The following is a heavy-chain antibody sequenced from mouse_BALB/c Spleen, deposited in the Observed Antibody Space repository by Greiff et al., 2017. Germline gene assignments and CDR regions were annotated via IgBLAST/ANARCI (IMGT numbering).Heavy chain of an antibody. J-gene: IGHJ3*01. CDR3: ARVAYYYGSSWFAY. CDR2: IDPANGNT. D-gene: IGHD1-1*01. CDR1: GFNIKDTY. Sequence: VQLQQSGAELVKPGASVKLSCTASGFNIKDTYMHWVKQRPEQGLEWIGRIDPANGNTKYDPKFQGKATITADTSSNTAYLQLSSLTSEDTAVYYCARVAYYYGSSWFAYWGQGTLVTVSA. V-gene: IGHV14-3*02.